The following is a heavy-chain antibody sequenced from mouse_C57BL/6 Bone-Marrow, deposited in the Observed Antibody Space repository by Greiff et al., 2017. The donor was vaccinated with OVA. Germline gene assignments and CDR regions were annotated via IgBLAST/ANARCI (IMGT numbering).Heavy chain of an antibody. CDR2: ISSGRSTI. D-gene: IGHD1-1*01. Sequence: EVMLVESGGGLVKPGGSLKLSCAASGFTFSDYGMHWVRQAPEKGLEWVAYISSGRSTIYYADTVKGRFTISRDNAKNTLFLQMTSLRSEDTAMYYCAREEVYYVKGYWGQGTTLTVSS. V-gene: IGHV5-17*01. CDR3: AREEVYYVKGY. CDR1: GFTFSDYG. J-gene: IGHJ2*01.